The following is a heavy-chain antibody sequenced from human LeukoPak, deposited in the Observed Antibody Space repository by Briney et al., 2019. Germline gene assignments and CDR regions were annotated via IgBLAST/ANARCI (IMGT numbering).Heavy chain of an antibody. CDR3: ARGSLLLWFGESTPLGYMDV. D-gene: IGHD3-10*01. CDR1: GFTFSDYY. J-gene: IGHJ6*03. CDR2: ISSSGSTI. V-gene: IGHV3-11*04. Sequence: GGSLRLSCAASGFTFSDYYMSWIRQAPGKGLEWVSYISSSGSTIHYADSVKGRFTISRDNAKNSLYLQMNSLRAEDTAVYYCARGSLLLWFGESTPLGYMDVWGKGTTVTISS.